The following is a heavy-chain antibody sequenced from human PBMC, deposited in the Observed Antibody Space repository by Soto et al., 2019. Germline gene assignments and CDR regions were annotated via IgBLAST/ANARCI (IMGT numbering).Heavy chain of an antibody. CDR1: GFTFSSYS. Sequence: GSLRLSCAASGFTFSSYSMNWVRQAPGKGLEWVSYISSSSSTIYYADSVKGRFTISRDNAKNSLYLQMNSLRAEDTAVYYCARDSDDFWSGYYNGGNFGIYYYYMDVWGKRTTVTVSS. CDR2: ISSSSSTI. J-gene: IGHJ6*03. CDR3: ARDSDDFWSGYYNGGNFGIYYYYMDV. V-gene: IGHV3-48*01. D-gene: IGHD3-3*01.